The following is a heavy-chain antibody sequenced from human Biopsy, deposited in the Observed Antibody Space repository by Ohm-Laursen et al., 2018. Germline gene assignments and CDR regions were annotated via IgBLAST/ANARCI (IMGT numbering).Heavy chain of an antibody. CDR1: GDAFLGYY. J-gene: IGHJ4*02. CDR3: ARDLLEWSLPS. CDR2: IYPNSGDT. D-gene: IGHD3-3*01. Sequence: AASVKVSCKVFGDAFLGYYLHWVRQAPGQGLEWMGSIYPNSGDTDFAQKFQGRVSMTRDTSVSTAYLELSSLRSDDTAIYYCARDLLEWSLPSWGQGTLVTVSS. V-gene: IGHV1-2*02.